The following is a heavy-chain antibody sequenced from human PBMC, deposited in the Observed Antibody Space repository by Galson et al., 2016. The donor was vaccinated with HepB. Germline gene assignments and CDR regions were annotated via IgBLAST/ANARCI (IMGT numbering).Heavy chain of an antibody. V-gene: IGHV5-51*01. CDR1: GYSFNNYW. D-gene: IGHD1-26*01. J-gene: IGHJ4*02. Sequence: QSGAEVKKPGESLKISCKGSGYSFNNYWIGWVRQKPEKGLEWMGIIFPRDSDTRYSSSFQGQVTMSADKSISIAYLRWSSLKASDTAMYYCARLRGTTVEAIYDHWGQGTLVTVAS. CDR3: ARLRGTTVEAIYDH. CDR2: IFPRDSDT.